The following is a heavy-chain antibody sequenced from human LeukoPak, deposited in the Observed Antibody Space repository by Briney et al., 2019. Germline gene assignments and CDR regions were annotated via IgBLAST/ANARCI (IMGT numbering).Heavy chain of an antibody. CDR3: ARGSVQAAAAGINPDY. Sequence: GGSLRLSCAASGFTFSSYAMSWVRQAPGKGLEWVSSISSSSSYIYYADSVKGRLTISRDNAKNSLYLQMNSLRAEDTAVYYCARGSVQAAAAGINPDYWGQGTLVTVSS. J-gene: IGHJ4*02. V-gene: IGHV3-21*01. D-gene: IGHD6-13*01. CDR2: ISSSSSYI. CDR1: GFTFSSYA.